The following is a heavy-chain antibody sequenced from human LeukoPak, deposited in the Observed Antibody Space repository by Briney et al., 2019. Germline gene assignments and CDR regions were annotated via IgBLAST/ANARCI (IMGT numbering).Heavy chain of an antibody. Sequence: GGSLRLSCAASGFTFSSYAMSWVRQAPGKGLEWVSAISDSGGSTYYADSVKGRFTISRDNSKNTLYLQMNSLRAEDTAVYYCAKGGSSWYTLYYFDYWGQGTLVTVSS. V-gene: IGHV3-23*01. CDR3: AKGGSSWYTLYYFDY. CDR2: ISDSGGST. D-gene: IGHD6-13*01. J-gene: IGHJ4*02. CDR1: GFTFSSYA.